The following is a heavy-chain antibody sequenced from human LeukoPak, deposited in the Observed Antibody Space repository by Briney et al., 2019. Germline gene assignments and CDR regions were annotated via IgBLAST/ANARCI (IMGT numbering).Heavy chain of an antibody. J-gene: IGHJ6*03. CDR1: GYTFTRYD. CDR2: MNPNSGNT. D-gene: IGHD2-8*01. Sequence: ASVKVSCKASGYTFTRYDINWVRQATGQGLEWMGWMNPNSGNTGYAQKFQGRVTITRNTSISTAYMELSSLRSEDTAVYYCAREGCTNGVCYPYYYYYMDVWGKGTTVTVSS. CDR3: AREGCTNGVCYPYYYYYMDV. V-gene: IGHV1-8*03.